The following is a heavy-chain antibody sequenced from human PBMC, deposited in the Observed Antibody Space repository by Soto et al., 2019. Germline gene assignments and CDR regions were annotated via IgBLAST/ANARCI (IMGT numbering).Heavy chain of an antibody. CDR3: ARDQPGYSYGYGVGY. CDR1: GFTFSSYS. J-gene: IGHJ4*02. D-gene: IGHD5-18*01. Sequence: EVQLVESGGGLVKPGGSLRLSCAASGFTFSSYSMNWVRQAPGKGLEWVSSISSSSSYIYYADSVKGRFTISRDNAKNSLDLQMNSLRAEDTAVYYCARDQPGYSYGYGVGYWGQGTLVTVSS. CDR2: ISSSSSYI. V-gene: IGHV3-21*01.